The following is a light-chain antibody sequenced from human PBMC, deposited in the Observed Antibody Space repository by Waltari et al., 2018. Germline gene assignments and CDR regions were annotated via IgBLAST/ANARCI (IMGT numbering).Light chain of an antibody. CDR1: NSVLGRYDS. CDR2: EVN. J-gene: IGLJ2*01. Sequence: QCALPQPTRSPGSPRHTITVPGTARNSVLGRYDSVAWYQQHPGKAPKVIIFEVNKRPSGVSNRFSGSKSGNTASLTVSGLHPEDEADYYCCSYAGTPRVVFGGGTKLTVL. CDR3: CSYAGTPRVV. V-gene: IGLV2-23*02.